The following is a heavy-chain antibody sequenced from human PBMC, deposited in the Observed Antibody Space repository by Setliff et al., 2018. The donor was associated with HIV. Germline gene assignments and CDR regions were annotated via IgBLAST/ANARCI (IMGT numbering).Heavy chain of an antibody. V-gene: IGHV4-4*09. Sequence: SETLSLTCTVSGGSISSHYWSWIRQPPGKGLEWIGYIYTSGSTNYNPSLKSRVTISLDTSKNQFSLKLTSVTAADTAVYYCARLRQWLAFFDSWGQGTLVTVSS. J-gene: IGHJ4*02. CDR2: IYTSGST. CDR1: GGSISSHY. CDR3: ARLRQWLAFFDS. D-gene: IGHD6-19*01.